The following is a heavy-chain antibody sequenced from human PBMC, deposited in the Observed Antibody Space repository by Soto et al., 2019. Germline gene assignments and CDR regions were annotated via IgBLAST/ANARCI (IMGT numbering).Heavy chain of an antibody. CDR2: ISYDGSNK. D-gene: IGHD3-10*01. CDR1: GFTFSSYG. CDR3: ARGGSGSYYNVSRYYYYYMDV. Sequence: GGSLRLSCAASGFTFSSYGMHWVRQAPGKGLEWVAVISYDGSNKYYADSVKGRFTISRDNSKNTLYLQMNSLRAEETAVYYCARGGSGSYYNVSRYYYYYMDVWGKGTTVTVSS. V-gene: IGHV3-30*03. J-gene: IGHJ6*03.